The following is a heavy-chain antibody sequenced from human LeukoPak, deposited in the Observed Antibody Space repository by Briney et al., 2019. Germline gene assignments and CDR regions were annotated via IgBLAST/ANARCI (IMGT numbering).Heavy chain of an antibody. CDR2: ISYDGSNK. CDR1: GFTFSSYG. J-gene: IGHJ4*02. D-gene: IGHD4-17*01. Sequence: GGSLRLSCAASGFTFSSYGMHWVRQAPGKVLEWVAVISYDGSNKYYADSVKGRFTISRDNSKNTLYLQMNSLRAEDTAVYYCAKDFDGAVDYWGQGTLVTVSS. V-gene: IGHV3-30*18. CDR3: AKDFDGAVDY.